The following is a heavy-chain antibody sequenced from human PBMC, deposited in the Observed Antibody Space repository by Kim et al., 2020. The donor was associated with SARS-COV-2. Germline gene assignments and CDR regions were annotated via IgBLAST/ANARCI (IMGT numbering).Heavy chain of an antibody. J-gene: IGHJ4*02. CDR2: INHSGST. Sequence: SETLSLTCAVYGGSFSGYYWSWIRQPPGKGLEWIGEINHSGSTNYNPSLKSRVTISVDTSKNQFSLKLSSVTAADTAVYYCARVLRRPPNFDYWGQGTLVTVSS. CDR1: GGSFSGYY. V-gene: IGHV4-34*01. CDR3: ARVLRRPPNFDY. D-gene: IGHD4-17*01.